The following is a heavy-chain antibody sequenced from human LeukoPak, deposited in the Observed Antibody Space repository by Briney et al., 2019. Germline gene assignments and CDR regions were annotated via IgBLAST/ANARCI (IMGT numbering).Heavy chain of an antibody. CDR2: IYHSGST. V-gene: IGHV4-4*02. D-gene: IGHD3-22*01. Sequence: PSETLSLTCAVSGGSISSNNWWGWVRQPPGKGLEWIGEIYHSGSTNYNPSLKSRVTISVDTSKNQFSLKLSSVTAADTAVYYCARGRVSGIVVVITTPYYYYGMDVWGQGTTVTVSS. CDR3: ARGRVSGIVVVITTPYYYYGMDV. J-gene: IGHJ6*02. CDR1: GGSISSNNW.